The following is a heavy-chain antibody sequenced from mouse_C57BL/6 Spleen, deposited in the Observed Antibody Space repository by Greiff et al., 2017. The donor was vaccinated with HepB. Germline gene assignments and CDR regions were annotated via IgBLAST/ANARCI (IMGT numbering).Heavy chain of an antibody. Sequence: QVQLQQPGAELVRPGSSVKLSCKASGYTFTSYWMHWVKQRPIQGLEWIGNIDPSDSETHYNQKFKDKATLTVDKSSSTAYMQLSSLTSEDSAVYYCARFPHYYGSSYEGYYAMDYWGQGTSVTVSS. V-gene: IGHV1-52*01. CDR3: ARFPHYYGSSYEGYYAMDY. J-gene: IGHJ4*01. CDR2: IDPSDSET. CDR1: GYTFTSYW. D-gene: IGHD1-1*01.